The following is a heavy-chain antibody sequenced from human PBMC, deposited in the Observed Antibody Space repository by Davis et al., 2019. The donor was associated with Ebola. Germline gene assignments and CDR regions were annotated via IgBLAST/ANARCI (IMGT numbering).Heavy chain of an antibody. CDR1: GYSISTGFS. CDR2: VYHNGRT. D-gene: IGHD3-16*01. CDR3: ARNKPVFGFWFDP. Sequence: SETLSLTCTVSGYSISTGFSWGWIRQPPGKGLEWIGSVYHNGRTNYNPSLKSRVTISVDTSKKQFSLKLSSVTAADTAVYYCARNKPVFGFWFDPWGQGTLVTVSS. V-gene: IGHV4-38-2*02. J-gene: IGHJ5*02.